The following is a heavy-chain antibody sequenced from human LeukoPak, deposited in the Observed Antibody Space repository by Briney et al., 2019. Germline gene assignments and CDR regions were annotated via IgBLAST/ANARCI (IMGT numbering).Heavy chain of an antibody. CDR2: IINIFGTA. Sequence: SVKVSCKASGGTFSSYAISWVRQPPGQGLEWMGGIINIFGTANNAQKFQGRATIHTDESTSKPYMELSSLRSEDTAVYYCARDTDGWFDPWGQGTLVTVSS. CDR1: GGTFSSYA. V-gene: IGHV1-69*05. J-gene: IGHJ5*02. CDR3: ARDTDGWFDP.